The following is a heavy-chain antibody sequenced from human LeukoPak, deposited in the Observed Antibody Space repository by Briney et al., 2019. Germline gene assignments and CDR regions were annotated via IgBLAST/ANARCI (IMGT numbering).Heavy chain of an antibody. CDR1: GYSFTSYW. V-gene: IGHV5-51*01. J-gene: IGHJ3*02. D-gene: IGHD1-26*01. CDR2: IYPGDSDT. CDR3: ARQTISGSYFGSAFDI. Sequence: GESLKISCKGSGYSFTSYWIGWVRQMPGKGLEWMGIIYPGDSDTRYSPSFQGQVTISADKSISTAYLQWSSLKASDTAMYYCARQTISGSYFGSAFDIWGQGTMVTVSS.